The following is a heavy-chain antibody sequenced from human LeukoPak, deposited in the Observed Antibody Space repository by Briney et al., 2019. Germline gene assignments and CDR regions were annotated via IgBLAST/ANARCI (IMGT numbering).Heavy chain of an antibody. CDR1: GFTFGNFW. V-gene: IGHV3-74*01. D-gene: IGHD3-10*01. J-gene: IGHJ4*02. Sequence: PGGSLRLSCAASGFTFGNFWMHWLRQVPGKGLVWVSRINIDGNKVSYADSVKGRFTISRDNAKNTLYLQMTSLRAEDTAVYYCARLGARSGSYDYWGQGTLVTVSS. CDR2: INIDGNKV. CDR3: ARLGARSGSYDY.